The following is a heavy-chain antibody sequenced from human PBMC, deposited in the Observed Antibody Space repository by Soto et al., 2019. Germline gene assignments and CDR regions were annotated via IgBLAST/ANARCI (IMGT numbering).Heavy chain of an antibody. CDR2: IYWDDDK. D-gene: IGHD3-16*02. CDR1: GFSLSTSGVG. Sequence: SGPTLVNPTQTLTLTCTFSGFSLSTSGVGVGWIRQPPGKALEWLALIYWDDDKRYSPSLKSRLTITKDTSKNQVVLTMTNMDPVDTATYYCAHTRPYDYIWGSYRQIPFDYWGQGTLVTVSS. J-gene: IGHJ4*02. CDR3: AHTRPYDYIWGSYRQIPFDY. V-gene: IGHV2-5*02.